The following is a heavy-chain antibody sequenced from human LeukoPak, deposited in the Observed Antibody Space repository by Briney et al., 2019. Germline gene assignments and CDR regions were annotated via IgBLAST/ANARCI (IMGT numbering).Heavy chain of an antibody. J-gene: IGHJ6*02. CDR3: ARGGGLDV. CDR1: GFTFSSYW. D-gene: IGHD3-16*01. Sequence: GGSLRLSCAASGFTFSSYWMNWARQAPGKGLEWVASINHNGNVNYYVDSVKGRFTISRDNAKDSLYLQMSNSRAEDTAVYFCARGGGLDVWGQGATVTVSS. CDR2: INHNGNVN. V-gene: IGHV3-7*03.